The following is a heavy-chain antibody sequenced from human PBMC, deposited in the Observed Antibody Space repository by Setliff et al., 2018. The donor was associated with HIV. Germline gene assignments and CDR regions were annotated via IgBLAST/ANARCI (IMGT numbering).Heavy chain of an antibody. D-gene: IGHD5-12*01. J-gene: IGHJ4*02. CDR3: ARSAHDSETGY. CDR1: GYTFTNYY. V-gene: IGHV1-46*01. CDR2: IYPGGARR. Sequence: ASVKVSCKASGYTFTNYYMHWVRQAPGQGLEWMGTIYPGGARRSYAQKFQGRVTMTWDTSTSTVYMELSSLRSEDTAFYYCARSAHDSETGYWGQGTLVTVSS.